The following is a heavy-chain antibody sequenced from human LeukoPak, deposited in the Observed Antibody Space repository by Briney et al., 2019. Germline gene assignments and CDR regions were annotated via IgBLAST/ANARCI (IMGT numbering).Heavy chain of an antibody. D-gene: IGHD3-10*01. CDR1: GFTFSSYN. Sequence: GGSLRLSCAASGFTFSSYNMNWVRQAPGKGLEWVSPITSSSNYIYYADSVKGRFTISRDNAKNSLYLQMSSLRAEDTTVYYCARDCWDYGSGSYCGIDYWGQGTLVTVSS. V-gene: IGHV3-21*03. CDR2: ITSSSNYI. J-gene: IGHJ4*02. CDR3: ARDCWDYGSGSYCGIDY.